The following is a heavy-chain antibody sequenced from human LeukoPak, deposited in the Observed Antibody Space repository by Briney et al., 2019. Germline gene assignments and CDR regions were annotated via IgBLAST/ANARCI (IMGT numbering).Heavy chain of an antibody. J-gene: IGHJ1*01. CDR2: IYYSGST. V-gene: IGHV4-31*03. CDR1: GGSISSGGYY. Sequence: PSQTLSLTCTVSGGSISSGGYYWSWIRQHPGKGLEWIGYIYYSGSTYYNPSLKSRVTISVDTSKNQFSLKLSSVTAADTAVYYCARGGGYSSGWYRTEYFQHWGQGTLVTVSS. CDR3: ARGGGYSSGWYRTEYFQH. D-gene: IGHD6-19*01.